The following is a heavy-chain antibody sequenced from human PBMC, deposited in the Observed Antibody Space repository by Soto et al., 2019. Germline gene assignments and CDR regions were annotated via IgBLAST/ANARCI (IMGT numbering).Heavy chain of an antibody. CDR2: IYYSGST. CDR3: ASILTTVTTGDAFDI. Sequence: SETLSLTCTVSGGSISSSSYYWGWIRQPPGKGLEWIGSIYYSGSTYYNPSLKSRVTISVDTSKNQFSLKLSSVTAADTAVYYCASILTTVTTGDAFDIWGQGTMVTVSS. V-gene: IGHV4-39*01. J-gene: IGHJ3*02. D-gene: IGHD4-17*01. CDR1: GGSISSSSYY.